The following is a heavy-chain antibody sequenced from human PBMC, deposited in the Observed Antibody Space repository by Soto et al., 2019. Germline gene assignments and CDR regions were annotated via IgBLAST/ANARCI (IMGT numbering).Heavy chain of an antibody. V-gene: IGHV4-61*01. D-gene: IGHD2-15*01. CDR3: ARDLNCSGGSCYPESLGY. Sequence: QEQLQESGPGLVKPSETLSLTCTVSGGSVSSGSYYWSWIRQPPGKGLEWIGYIYYSGSTNYNPPLKSRVTISVDTFKNQFSRMLSSVTAADTAVNYCARDLNCSGGSCYPESLGYWGQGTLVTVS. CDR2: IYYSGST. J-gene: IGHJ4*02. CDR1: GGSVSSGSYY.